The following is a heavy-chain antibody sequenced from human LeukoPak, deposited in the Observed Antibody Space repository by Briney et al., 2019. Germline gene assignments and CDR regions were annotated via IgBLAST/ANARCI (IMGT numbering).Heavy chain of an antibody. Sequence: ASETLSLTCAVYGGSFSGYYWSWIRQPPGKGLEWIGEINHSGSTNYNPSLKSRVTISVDTSKNQFSLKLSSVTAADTAVYYCARHGRRYVRSSGYRLDYWGQGTLVTVSS. D-gene: IGHD3-22*01. CDR2: INHSGST. CDR1: GGSFSGYY. CDR3: ARHGRRYVRSSGYRLDY. J-gene: IGHJ4*02. V-gene: IGHV4-34*01.